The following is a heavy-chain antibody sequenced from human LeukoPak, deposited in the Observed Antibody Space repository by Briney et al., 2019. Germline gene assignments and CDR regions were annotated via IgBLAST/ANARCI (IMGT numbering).Heavy chain of an antibody. D-gene: IGHD2-15*01. CDR1: GFTFSSLW. CDR3: ARDPLYCTGGSCYAFDY. V-gene: IGHV3-7*01. CDR2: LKQDGSEK. J-gene: IGHJ4*02. Sequence: PGGSPRLPCAASGFTFSSLWMSCVPPAPGKGLEWVANLKQDGSEKYYVDSVKGRFTISRDNAKNSLYLQMNSLRAEDTAVYYCARDPLYCTGGSCYAFDYWGQGTLVTVSS.